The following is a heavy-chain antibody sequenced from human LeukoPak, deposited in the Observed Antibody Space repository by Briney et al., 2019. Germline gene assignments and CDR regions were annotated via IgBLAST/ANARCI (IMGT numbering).Heavy chain of an antibody. CDR3: ARAGYCSGGSCRNWIDP. CDR2: INPNTGHT. J-gene: IGHJ5*02. D-gene: IGHD2-15*01. Sequence: ASVKVPCKVSGYTFTDYYMHWVRQAPGQGLEWMGWINPNTGHTNYPQKFQGRVTMTRDTSITTAYMELSRLSSDDTALYYCARAGYCSGGSCRNWIDPWGQGTLVAVSS. CDR1: GYTFTDYY. V-gene: IGHV1-2*02.